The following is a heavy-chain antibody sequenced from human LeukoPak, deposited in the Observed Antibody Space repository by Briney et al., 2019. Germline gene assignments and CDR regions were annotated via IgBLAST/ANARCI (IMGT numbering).Heavy chain of an antibody. CDR2: IKQDGSER. D-gene: IGHD3-10*01. Sequence: GGSLRLSCTSSGFPFSSRWMHWVRQAPGRGLEWVANIKQDGSERYYVDSVKGRFTISRDNAKNSLYLQMNSLRAEDTAVYYCATDQAGGLDSWGQGTLVTVSS. J-gene: IGHJ4*02. CDR3: ATDQAGGLDS. CDR1: GFPFSSRW. V-gene: IGHV3-7*01.